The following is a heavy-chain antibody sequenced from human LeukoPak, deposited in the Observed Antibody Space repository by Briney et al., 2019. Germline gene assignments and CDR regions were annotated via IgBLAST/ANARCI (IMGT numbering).Heavy chain of an antibody. D-gene: IGHD4-23*01. V-gene: IGHV4-39*07. CDR2: IFYSGST. CDR3: AVDYGGNSSNLDY. J-gene: IGHJ4*02. Sequence: PSETLSLTCTVSGGSISTSNYYWGWIRQPPGKGLEWIGNIFYSGSTYYSPSLRSRVTISLDTSRNQFSLKLSSVTAADTAVYYCAVDYGGNSSNLDYWGQGTLVTVSS. CDR1: GGSISTSNYY.